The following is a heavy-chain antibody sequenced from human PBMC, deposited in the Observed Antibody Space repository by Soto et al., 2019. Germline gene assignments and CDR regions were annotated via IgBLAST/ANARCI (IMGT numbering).Heavy chain of an antibody. CDR3: AKEYGSGSPPYYLDY. CDR2: ISYDGSNK. J-gene: IGHJ4*02. Sequence: GGSLRLSCAASGFTFSSYGMHWVRQAPGKGLEWVAVISYDGSNKYYADSVKGRFTISRDNSKNTLYLQMNSLRAEDTAVYYCAKEYGSGSPPYYLDYWGQGTLVTVSS. CDR1: GFTFSSYG. V-gene: IGHV3-30*18. D-gene: IGHD3-10*01.